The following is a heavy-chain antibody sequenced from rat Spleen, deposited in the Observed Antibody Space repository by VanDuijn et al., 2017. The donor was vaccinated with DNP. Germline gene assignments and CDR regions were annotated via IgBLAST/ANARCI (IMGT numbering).Heavy chain of an antibody. Sequence: EVQLVETGGGLVQPGRSLKLSCVASGFTFSSYWMAWIRQVPGKGLEWVASITGSGGSTYYPDSVKGRFTISRDNAKSTLYLQRDSLRSEDTATYYCARHNNYYFDYWGQGVMVTVSS. D-gene: IGHD1-10*01. J-gene: IGHJ2*01. CDR3: ARHNNYYFDY. CDR2: ITGSGGST. CDR1: GFTFSSYW. V-gene: IGHV5-31*01.